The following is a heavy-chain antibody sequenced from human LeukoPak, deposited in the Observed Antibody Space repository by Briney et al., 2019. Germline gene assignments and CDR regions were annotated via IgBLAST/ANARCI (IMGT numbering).Heavy chain of an antibody. Sequence: SETLSLTCTVSGGSISSYYWSWIRQPPGKGLEWIGSIYYSGRTYYNPSLKSRVTISIDTSKNQFSLKLRSVTAADTAVYYCAREGLRGRRYYDILTGPNWFDPWGQGTLVTVSS. CDR1: GGSISSYY. CDR3: AREGLRGRRYYDILTGPNWFDP. D-gene: IGHD3-9*01. CDR2: IYYSGRT. J-gene: IGHJ5*02. V-gene: IGHV4-59*12.